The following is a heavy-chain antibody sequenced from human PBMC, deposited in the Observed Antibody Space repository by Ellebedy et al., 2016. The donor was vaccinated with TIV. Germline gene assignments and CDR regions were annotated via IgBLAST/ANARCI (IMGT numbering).Heavy chain of an antibody. J-gene: IGHJ4*02. CDR2: INPSGGST. D-gene: IGHD3-10*01. CDR3: ARAHYGSGSYSHFDY. Sequence: AASVKVSCKASGGTFSSYAISWVRQAPGQGLEWMGIINPSGGSTSYAQKLQGRVTMTRDTSTSTVYMELSSLRSEDTAVYYCARAHYGSGSYSHFDYWGQGTLVTVSS. V-gene: IGHV1-46*01. CDR1: GGTFSSYA.